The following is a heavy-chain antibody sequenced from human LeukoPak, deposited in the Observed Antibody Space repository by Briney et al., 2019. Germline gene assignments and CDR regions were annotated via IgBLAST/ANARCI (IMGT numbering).Heavy chain of an antibody. J-gene: IGHJ4*02. Sequence: GESLKISCKGSGYSFTSYWIGWVRQMPGKGLEWMGIIYPGDADTKYSPSFQGQVTISADKSISTAYLKWSSLKASDTAMYYCARHVTLDTVLANDRGFDYWGQGTLVTVSS. D-gene: IGHD5-18*01. CDR2: IYPGDADT. V-gene: IGHV5-51*01. CDR3: ARHVTLDTVLANDRGFDY. CDR1: GYSFTSYW.